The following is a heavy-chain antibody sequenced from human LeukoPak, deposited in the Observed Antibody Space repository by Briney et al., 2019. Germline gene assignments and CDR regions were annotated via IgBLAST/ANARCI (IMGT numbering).Heavy chain of an antibody. CDR2: ISTSGFT. D-gene: IGHD2-21*02. J-gene: IGHJ3*02. Sequence: PGGSLRLSCAASGFTFSSYAMSWVRQAPGKGLEWVSLISTSGFTHYADSVKGRFTISRDNSKNTLYLQMNSLRAEDTAVYYCAKLIVVVTAIHDAFDIWGQGTMVTVSS. CDR1: GFTFSSYA. CDR3: AKLIVVVTAIHDAFDI. V-gene: IGHV3-23*01.